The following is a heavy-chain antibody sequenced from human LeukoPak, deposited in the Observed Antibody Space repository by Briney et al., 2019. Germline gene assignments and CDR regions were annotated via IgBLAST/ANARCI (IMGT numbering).Heavy chain of an antibody. D-gene: IGHD6-6*01. J-gene: IGHJ4*02. V-gene: IGHV4-39*01. CDR3: ARMKGIAARPFDY. Sequence: SETLSLTCTVSGGSISSSSYYWGWIRQPPGKGLEWIGSIYNSGSTYYNPSLRSRVTISVDTSKNQFSLKLSSVTAADTAVYYCARMKGIAARPFDYWGQGTLVTVSS. CDR1: GGSISSSSYY. CDR2: IYNSGST.